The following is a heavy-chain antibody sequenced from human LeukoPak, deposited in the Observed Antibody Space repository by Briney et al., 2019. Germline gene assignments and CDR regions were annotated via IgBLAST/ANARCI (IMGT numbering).Heavy chain of an antibody. D-gene: IGHD5-18*01. Sequence: PSETLSLTCTVSGGSISSYYWSWIRQPPGKGLEWIGYIYYSGSANYNPSLKSRVTISVDTSKNQFSLKLSSVTAADTAVYYCATSGYSYGYYYYMDVWGKGTTVTVSS. V-gene: IGHV4-59*01. CDR2: IYYSGSA. CDR1: GGSISSYY. CDR3: ATSGYSYGYYYYMDV. J-gene: IGHJ6*03.